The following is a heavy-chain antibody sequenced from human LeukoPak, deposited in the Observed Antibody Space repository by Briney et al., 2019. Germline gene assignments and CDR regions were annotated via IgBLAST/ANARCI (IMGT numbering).Heavy chain of an antibody. CDR2: INHSGST. V-gene: IGHV4-34*01. D-gene: IGHD3-22*01. Sequence: SETLSLTCAVYGGSSSGYYWSWIRQPPGKGLEWIGEINHSGSTNYNPSLKSRVTISVDTSKNQFSLKLSSVTAADTAVYYCARAAYYYDSRPLGYWGQGTLVTVSS. J-gene: IGHJ4*02. CDR3: ARAAYYYDSRPLGY. CDR1: GGSSSGYY.